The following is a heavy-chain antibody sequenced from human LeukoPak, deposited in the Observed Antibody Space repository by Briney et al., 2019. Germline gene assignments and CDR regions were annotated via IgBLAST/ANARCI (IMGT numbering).Heavy chain of an antibody. CDR3: ARERGDYYDSSGYYRGYFAY. J-gene: IGHJ4*02. Sequence: SSVKVSCKACGGTFSSYAISWVRQAPGQGLEGVGGIIPIFGTANCAQKLQDRCTIPAAESTSTSYMAMSSLRSEDTAVYYCARERGDYYDSSGYYRGYFAYWGQGTLVTVSS. CDR2: IIPIFGTA. D-gene: IGHD3-22*01. V-gene: IGHV1-69*01. CDR1: GGTFSSYA.